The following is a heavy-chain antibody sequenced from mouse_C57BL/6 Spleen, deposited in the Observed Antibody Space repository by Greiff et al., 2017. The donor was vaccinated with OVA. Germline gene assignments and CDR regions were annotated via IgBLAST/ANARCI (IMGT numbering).Heavy chain of an antibody. Sequence: QVQLQQSGAELMKPGASVKLSCTATGYTFTGYWLGWVKQRPGHGLEWIGGILPGSGSTNYNEKFKGKAIFNADTTSNTEYMQRSSLTTEESAIYYCSRGDPGYAMDDWGQGTTVTVAS. V-gene: IGHV1-9*01. D-gene: IGHD3-3*01. J-gene: IGHJ4*01. CDR1: GYTFTGYW. CDR3: SRGDPGYAMDD. CDR2: ILPGSGST.